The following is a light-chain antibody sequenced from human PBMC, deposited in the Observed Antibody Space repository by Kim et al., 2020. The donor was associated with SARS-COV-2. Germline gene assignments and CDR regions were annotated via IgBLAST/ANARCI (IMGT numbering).Light chain of an antibody. CDR2: GKN. V-gene: IGLV3-19*01. CDR1: SLRSYY. Sequence: VALRQTVRITCQGDSLRSYYASWYQQKPGQAPLLVIYGKNNRPSGTPDRFSGSSSGNTASLTITGAQAEDEAGYYCNSRDSNTNVVFGGGTQLTVL. CDR3: NSRDSNTNVV. J-gene: IGLJ2*01.